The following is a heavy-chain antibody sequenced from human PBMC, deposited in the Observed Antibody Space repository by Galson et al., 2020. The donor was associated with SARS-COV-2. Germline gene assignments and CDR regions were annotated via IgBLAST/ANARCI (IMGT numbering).Heavy chain of an antibody. CDR3: ARDSSGNNDALDI. CDR1: GFTFSDHY. J-gene: IGHJ3*02. D-gene: IGHD3-22*01. CDR2: TRNKANSYTT. Sequence: GGSLRLSCAASGFTFSDHYMDWVRQAPGKGLEWLGRTRNKANSYTTEYAASVKGRFTISRDDSKNSLYLQMNSLKTEDTAVYYCARDSSGNNDALDIWGQGTMVTVSS. V-gene: IGHV3-72*01.